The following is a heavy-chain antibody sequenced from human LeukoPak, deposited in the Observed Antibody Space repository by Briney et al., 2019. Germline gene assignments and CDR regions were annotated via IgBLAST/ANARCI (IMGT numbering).Heavy chain of an antibody. V-gene: IGHV1-46*01. Sequence: ASVKVSCKASGYTFTNYGISWVRQAPGQGLEWMGIINPSGGSTSYAQKFQGRVTMTRDTSTSTVYMELSSLRSEDTAVYYCARVAMVTPRWFDPWGQGTLVTVSS. CDR2: INPSGGST. D-gene: IGHD5-18*01. CDR3: ARVAMVTPRWFDP. CDR1: GYTFTNYG. J-gene: IGHJ5*02.